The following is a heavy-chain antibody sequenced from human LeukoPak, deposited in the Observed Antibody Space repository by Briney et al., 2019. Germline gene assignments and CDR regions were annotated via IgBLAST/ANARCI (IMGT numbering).Heavy chain of an antibody. V-gene: IGHV3-33*01. CDR1: GFTFSSYG. J-gene: IGHJ6*02. Sequence: GGSLRLSCAASGFTFSSYGMHWVRQAPGKGLEWVAVIWYDGSNKYYADSVKGRFTVSRDNSKNTLYLQMNSLRAEDTAVYYCARAPTTVTKYTLPYYYYGMDVWGQGTRSPSP. CDR2: IWYDGSNK. CDR3: ARAPTTVTKYTLPYYYYGMDV. D-gene: IGHD4-17*01.